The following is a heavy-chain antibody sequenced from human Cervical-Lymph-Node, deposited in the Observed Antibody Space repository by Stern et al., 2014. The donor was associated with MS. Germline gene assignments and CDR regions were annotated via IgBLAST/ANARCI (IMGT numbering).Heavy chain of an antibody. CDR1: GFTFSSYG. CDR3: ASMVSGWYFDL. CDR2: IWYDGSNK. J-gene: IGHJ2*01. D-gene: IGHD5-18*01. Sequence: QVQLVESGGGVVQPGRSLRLSCAASGFTFSSYGMHWVRQAPGKGLAWGAVIWYDGSNKYYADSVKGRFTISRDNSKNTLYLQMNSLRAEDTAVYYCASMVSGWYFDLWGRGTLVTVSS. V-gene: IGHV3-33*01.